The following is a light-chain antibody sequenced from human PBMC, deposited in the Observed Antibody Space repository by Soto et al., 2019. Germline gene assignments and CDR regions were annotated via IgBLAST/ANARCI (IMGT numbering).Light chain of an antibody. CDR2: QVS. CDR3: NSYSSDITPYV. V-gene: IGLV2-14*01. Sequence: VLTQPSSVSGSPGQSITISCTGTTSDVGGHNSVSWFQQHPGKAPKLIIYQVSSRPSDISNRFSGSKSGNTASLTISGLQAEDEADYYCNSYSSDITPYVFGTGTKVTVL. CDR1: TSDVGGHNS. J-gene: IGLJ1*01.